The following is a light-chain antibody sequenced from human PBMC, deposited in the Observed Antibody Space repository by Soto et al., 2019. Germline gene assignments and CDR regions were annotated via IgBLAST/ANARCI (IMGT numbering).Light chain of an antibody. J-gene: IGLJ1*01. CDR1: NIGNEN. CDR3: QLWDSNSDHYV. V-gene: IGLV3-21*02. CDR2: DDS. Sequence: SYELTQPPSVSVAPGQTARITCGKKNIGNENVNWYQQKPGQAPVLVVYDDSARPSGIPERISGSNSGNTATLIISRVEAGDDADYYCQLWDSNSDHYVFGTGTKLTVL.